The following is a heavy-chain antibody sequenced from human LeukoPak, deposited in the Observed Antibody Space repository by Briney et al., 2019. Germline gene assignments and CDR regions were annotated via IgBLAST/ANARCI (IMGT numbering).Heavy chain of an antibody. D-gene: IGHD3-3*01. J-gene: IGHJ3*01. CDR2: IKQDGSEK. V-gene: IGHV3-7*01. CDR1: GFTFSSYW. Sequence: GGSLRLSCAASGFTFSSYWMSWVRQAPGKGLEWVANIKQDGSEKHYVDSVKGRFTMSRDNAKNSLYLQMNSLRAEDTAMYYCARFVAIFNHGFDFWGQGTMVTVSS. CDR3: ARFVAIFNHGFDF.